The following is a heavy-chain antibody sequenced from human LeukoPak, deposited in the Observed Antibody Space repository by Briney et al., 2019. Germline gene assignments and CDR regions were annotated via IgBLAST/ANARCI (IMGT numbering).Heavy chain of an antibody. CDR2: IRVDSGHT. D-gene: IGHD1-26*01. J-gene: IGHJ4*02. V-gene: IGHV1-18*01. Sequence: ASEKVSCKASGYTFRNNGISWVRQAPGQGLEWMGWIRVDSGHTNYAQKFQGRVTMTRDTFTRTVYMELRSLTSDDTAVYYCARDRSNSDYWGQGTLVTVSS. CDR3: ARDRSNSDY. CDR1: GYTFRNNG.